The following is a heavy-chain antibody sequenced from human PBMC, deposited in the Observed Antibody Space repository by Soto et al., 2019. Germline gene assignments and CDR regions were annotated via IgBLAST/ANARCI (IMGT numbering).Heavy chain of an antibody. J-gene: IGHJ4*02. V-gene: IGHV4-34*01. D-gene: IGHD2-21*01. CDR1: GRSFSGYY. CDR2: INHSGST. CDR3: ARAYGGDVFDY. Sequence: QVQLQQWGAGLLKPSETLSLTCAVYGRSFSGYYWSWIRQPPGKGLEWIGEINHSGSTNYNPSLKSRVTISVDTSKNHFSLKLSSLTAADTAVYYCARAYGGDVFDYWGQETLVTVSS.